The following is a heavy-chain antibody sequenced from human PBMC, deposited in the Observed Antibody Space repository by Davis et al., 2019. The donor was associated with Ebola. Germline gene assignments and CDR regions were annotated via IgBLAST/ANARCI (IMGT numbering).Heavy chain of an antibody. CDR2: VTSSGGGT. CDR3: AKGGSGWPSDYSYGMGV. V-gene: IGHV3-23*01. Sequence: GGSLRLSCAASGFTFSSYAMTWARQAPGKGLEWVSAVTSSGGGTYYADFVKGRFTTSRDNSKNTLYLQMNSLRVEDTAVYYCAKGGSGWPSDYSYGMGVWGKGTTVTVSS. CDR1: GFTFSSYA. J-gene: IGHJ6*04. D-gene: IGHD6-19*01.